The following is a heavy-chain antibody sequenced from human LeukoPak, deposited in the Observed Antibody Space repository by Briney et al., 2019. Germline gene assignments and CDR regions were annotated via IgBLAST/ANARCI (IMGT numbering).Heavy chain of an antibody. D-gene: IGHD5-18*01. Sequence: PGGPLRLSCAASGFTFSDYYMSWIRQAPGKGLEWVSYISSSGSTIYYADSVKGRFTISRDNAENSLYLQMNSLRAEDTAVYYCARAAMVRLLFDYWGQGTLVTVSS. V-gene: IGHV3-11*01. CDR1: GFTFSDYY. CDR3: ARAAMVRLLFDY. CDR2: ISSSGSTI. J-gene: IGHJ4*02.